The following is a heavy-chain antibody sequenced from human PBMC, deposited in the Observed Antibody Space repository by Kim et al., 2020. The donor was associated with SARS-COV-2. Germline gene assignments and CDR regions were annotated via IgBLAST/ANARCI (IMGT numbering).Heavy chain of an antibody. Sequence: SVKVSCKASGGTFSSYAISWVRQAPGQGLEWMGGIIPIFGTANYAQKFQGRVTITADESTSTAYMELSSLRSEDTAVYYCASNYYGSGSYWDYWGQGTLVTVSS. J-gene: IGHJ4*02. D-gene: IGHD3-10*01. CDR3: ASNYYGSGSYWDY. CDR1: GGTFSSYA. CDR2: IIPIFGTA. V-gene: IGHV1-69*13.